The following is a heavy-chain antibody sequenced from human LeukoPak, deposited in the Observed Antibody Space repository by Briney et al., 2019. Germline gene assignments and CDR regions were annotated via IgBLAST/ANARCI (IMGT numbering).Heavy chain of an antibody. CDR3: ARVKAAGDYYMDV. D-gene: IGHD6-13*01. V-gene: IGHV4-59*10. CDR2: IYTSGST. J-gene: IGHJ6*03. CDR1: GGSFSGYY. Sequence: SETLSLTCAVYGGSFSGYYWSWIRQPAGKGLEWIGRIYTSGSTNYNPSLKSRVTMSVDTSKNQFSLKLSSVTAADTAVYYCARVKAAGDYYMDVWGKGTTVTISS.